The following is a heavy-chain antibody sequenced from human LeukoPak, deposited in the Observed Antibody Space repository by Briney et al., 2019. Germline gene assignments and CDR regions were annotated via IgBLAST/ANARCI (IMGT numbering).Heavy chain of an antibody. CDR2: ISSSSSTI. CDR3: ASQYSGSYSAFDN. CDR1: GFTFSSYS. V-gene: IGHV3-48*01. Sequence: PGGSLRLSCAASGFTFSSYSMNWVRQAPGKGLEWVSYISSSSSTIYYADSVKGRFTISRDNAKNSLYLQMNSLRAEDTAVYYCASQYSGSYSAFDNWGQGTMVTVSS. D-gene: IGHD1-26*01. J-gene: IGHJ3*02.